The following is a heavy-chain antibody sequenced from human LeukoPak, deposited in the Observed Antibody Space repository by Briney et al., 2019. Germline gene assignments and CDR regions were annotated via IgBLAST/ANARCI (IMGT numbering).Heavy chain of an antibody. Sequence: PGGSLRLSCAASGFTFDDYAMHWVRQAPGKGLEWVSGISWNSGSIGYADSVKGRFTISRDNAKNSLYLQMNSLRAEDTALNYCAKGPPHGIAVAGVFDYWGQGTLVTVSS. CDR3: AKGPPHGIAVAGVFDY. CDR2: ISWNSGSI. V-gene: IGHV3-9*01. CDR1: GFTFDDYA. J-gene: IGHJ4*02. D-gene: IGHD6-19*01.